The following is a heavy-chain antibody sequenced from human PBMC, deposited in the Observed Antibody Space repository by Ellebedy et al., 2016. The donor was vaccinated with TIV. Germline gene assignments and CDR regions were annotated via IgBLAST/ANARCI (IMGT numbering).Heavy chain of an antibody. J-gene: IGHJ5*02. Sequence: ASVKVSCKASGYTFSSCGLSWVRQAPGQGLEWMGWISVYNGDTNYSQKFQGRVTMTADTSPNTAHMELRSLRSDDTAVYYCARDLRGQWLPGGGWFDPWGQGTLVTVSS. D-gene: IGHD6-19*01. V-gene: IGHV1-18*04. CDR2: ISVYNGDT. CDR1: GYTFSSCG. CDR3: ARDLRGQWLPGGGWFDP.